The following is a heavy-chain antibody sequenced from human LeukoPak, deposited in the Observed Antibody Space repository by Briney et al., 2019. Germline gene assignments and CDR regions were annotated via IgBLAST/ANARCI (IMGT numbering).Heavy chain of an antibody. D-gene: IGHD3-22*01. Sequence: SETLSLTCAVYGGSFSGYYWSWIRQPPGKGLEWIGEINHSGSTNYNPSLKSRVTISVDTSKNQFSLKLSSVTAADTAVYYCARGGYYDSSGYYYPGYWGQGTLVTVSS. CDR2: INHSGST. V-gene: IGHV4-34*01. CDR1: GGSFSGYY. J-gene: IGHJ4*02. CDR3: ARGGYYDSSGYYYPGY.